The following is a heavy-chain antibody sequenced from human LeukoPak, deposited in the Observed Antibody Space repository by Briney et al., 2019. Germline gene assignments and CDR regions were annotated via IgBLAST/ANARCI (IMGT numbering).Heavy chain of an antibody. J-gene: IGHJ6*02. V-gene: IGHV3-21*01. CDR3: ARDNDSNYYYYGIDV. CDR1: GFTFSSYS. D-gene: IGHD3-22*01. CDR2: ISSSSYI. Sequence: GGSLRLSCAASGFTFSSYSMNWVRQAPGKGLEWVSSISSSSYIYYADSVKGRFTISRDNAKNSLYLQMNSLRAEDTAVYYCARDNDSNYYYYGIDVCGQGTTVTVSS.